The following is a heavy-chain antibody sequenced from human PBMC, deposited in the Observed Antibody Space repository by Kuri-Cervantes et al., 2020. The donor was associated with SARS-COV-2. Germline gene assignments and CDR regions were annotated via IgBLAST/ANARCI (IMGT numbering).Heavy chain of an antibody. Sequence: AVTVSCKASGGTFSSYAISWVRQAPGQGLEWMGGIIPIFGTANYAQKFQGRVTITADESTSTAYMELSSLRSEDTAVYYCARGPSARATISYNWFDPWGQGTLVTVSS. J-gene: IGHJ5*02. CDR2: IIPIFGTA. D-gene: IGHD5-24*01. V-gene: IGHV1-69*13. CDR1: GGTFSSYA. CDR3: ARGPSARATISYNWFDP.